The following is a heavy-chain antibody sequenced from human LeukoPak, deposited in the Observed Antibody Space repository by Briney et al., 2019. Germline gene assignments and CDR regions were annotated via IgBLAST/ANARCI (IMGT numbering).Heavy chain of an antibody. Sequence: PGGSLTLYCATSGFPFSDFSMSWLRQAPGKGLEGISTTNSGGTSTYYAESVKGRFTISRDNSKNTLYLQMSSLRVEDTAVYYCAKQSYARSLGEGGPGTLVSVSS. D-gene: IGHD2-8*01. J-gene: IGHJ4*02. CDR3: AKQSYARSLGE. CDR2: TNSGGTST. CDR1: GFPFSDFS. V-gene: IGHV3-23*01.